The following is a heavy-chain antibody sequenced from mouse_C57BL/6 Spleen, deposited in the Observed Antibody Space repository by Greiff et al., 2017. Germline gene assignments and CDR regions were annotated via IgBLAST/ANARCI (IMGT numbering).Heavy chain of an antibody. D-gene: IGHD2-4*01. Sequence: VQLQQSGAELVKPGASVKLSCKASGYTFTEYTIHWVKQRSGQGLEWIGWFYPGSGSIKYNEKFKDKATLTADKSSSTVYMELSRLTSEDSAVXCCARHEEEEGGYDYDGPWWAYWGQGTLVTVSA. CDR2: FYPGSGSI. J-gene: IGHJ3*01. V-gene: IGHV1-62-2*01. CDR1: GYTFTEYT. CDR3: ARHEEEEGGYDYDGPWWAY.